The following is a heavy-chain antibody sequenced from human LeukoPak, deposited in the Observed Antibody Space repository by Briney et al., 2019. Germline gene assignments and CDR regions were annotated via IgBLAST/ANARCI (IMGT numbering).Heavy chain of an antibody. D-gene: IGHD3-10*01. CDR3: ARETSGTYYNPLGYMDV. V-gene: IGHV4-4*07. CDR2: IFTSGIT. J-gene: IGHJ6*03. Sequence: SETLSLTCTVSGGSISIYYWNWVRQAAGKGLEWMGRIFTSGITNYNHSLKSRVHMSVDTSKNQFSLNLSSVIAADTAIYYCARETSGTYYNPLGYMDVWGKGTTVTVSS. CDR1: GGSISIYY.